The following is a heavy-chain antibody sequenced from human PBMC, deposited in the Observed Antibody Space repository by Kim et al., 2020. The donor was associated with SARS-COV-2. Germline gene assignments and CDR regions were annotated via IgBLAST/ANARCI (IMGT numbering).Heavy chain of an antibody. Sequence: SVKGRFTISRDNSKNTLYLQMNSLRAEDTAVYYCARDSGRVVVAATWFDPWGQGTLVTVSS. V-gene: IGHV3-30*07. CDR3: ARDSGRVVVAATWFDP. D-gene: IGHD2-15*01. J-gene: IGHJ5*02.